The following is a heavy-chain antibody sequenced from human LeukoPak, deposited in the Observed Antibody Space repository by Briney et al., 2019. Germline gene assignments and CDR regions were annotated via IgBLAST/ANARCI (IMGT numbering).Heavy chain of an antibody. D-gene: IGHD6-6*01. V-gene: IGHV4-4*07. CDR2: IYTSGST. CDR1: GGSISSYY. CDR3: ARDRGIAARLYYFDY. J-gene: IGHJ4*02. Sequence: ASETLSLTCTVSGGSISSYYWSWIRQPAGKGLEWIGRIYTSGSTNYNPSLKSRVTMSVGTSKNQFSLKLSSVTAADTAVYYCARDRGIAARLYYFDYWGQGTLVTVSS.